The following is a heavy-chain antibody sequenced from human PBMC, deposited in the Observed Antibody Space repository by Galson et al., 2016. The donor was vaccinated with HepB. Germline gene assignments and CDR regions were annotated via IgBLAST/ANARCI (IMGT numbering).Heavy chain of an antibody. CDR3: ARGKGRKGATSYRYWYYDV. CDR1: GGSFSGYF. D-gene: IGHD2-21*01. Sequence: SETLSLTCAVNGGSFSGYFWGWIRQSPGKGLEWIGEISQGGPTNYNPSLKSRVTLLVDTSKNQFSLEVTSVTAADTAVYFCARGKGRKGATSYRYWYYDVWGRGAPVTVSS. J-gene: IGHJ2*01. CDR2: ISQGGPT. V-gene: IGHV4-34*01.